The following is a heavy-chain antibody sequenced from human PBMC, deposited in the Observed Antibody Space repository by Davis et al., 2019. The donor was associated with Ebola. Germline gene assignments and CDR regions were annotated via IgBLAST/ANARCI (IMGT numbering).Heavy chain of an antibody. CDR1: GFSLTTTEMT. CDR3: ARTRVGTTSDFDY. Sequence: SGPTLVKPTQTLTLTCTFSGFSLTTTEMTVNWIRQPPGKALEWLARIDWDDDKYYSTSLMTRLTISKDSSKNQVVLTMTNMDPVDTATYFCARTRVGTTSDFDYWGQGTLVTVSS. J-gene: IGHJ4*02. V-gene: IGHV2-70*11. D-gene: IGHD1-1*01. CDR2: IDWDDDK.